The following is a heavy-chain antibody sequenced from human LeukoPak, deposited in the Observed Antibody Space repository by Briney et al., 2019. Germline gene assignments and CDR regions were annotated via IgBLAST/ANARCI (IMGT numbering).Heavy chain of an antibody. CDR3: ANLDWSLPH. J-gene: IGHJ4*02. Sequence: GGSLRLSCAASGFTFSSYAMHWVRQAPGKGLEWVAVISYDGSNKYYADSVKGRFTISRDNSKNTLYLQMNSLRAEDTAVYYCANLDWSLPHWGQGTLVTVSS. V-gene: IGHV3-30-3*01. D-gene: IGHD3-9*01. CDR2: ISYDGSNK. CDR1: GFTFSSYA.